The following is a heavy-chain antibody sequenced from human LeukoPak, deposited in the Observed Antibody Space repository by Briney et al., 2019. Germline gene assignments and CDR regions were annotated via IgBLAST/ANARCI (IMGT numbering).Heavy chain of an antibody. D-gene: IGHD1-14*01. J-gene: IGHJ5*02. CDR3: ARETATGWFDP. V-gene: IGHV4-59*01. Sequence: SETLSLTCTVPGGSISSYYWSWIRQPPGKGLEWIGYIYYSGSTNYNPSLKSRVTISVDTSKNQFSLKLSSVTAADTAVYYCARETATGWFDPWGQGTLVTVSS. CDR2: IYYSGST. CDR1: GGSISSYY.